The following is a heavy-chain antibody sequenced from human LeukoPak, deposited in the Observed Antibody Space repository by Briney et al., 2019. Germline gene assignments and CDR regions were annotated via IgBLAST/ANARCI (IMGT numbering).Heavy chain of an antibody. CDR2: INHSGST. Sequence: PSETLSLTCAVYGGSFSGYYWSWIRQPPGKGLEWIGEINHSGSTNYNPSLKSRLTMSVDTSKNQFSLKLNSVTAADTAVYYCVRAGDYGDYVGWFDPWGQGTLVTVSS. D-gene: IGHD4-17*01. CDR1: GGSFSGYY. CDR3: VRAGDYGDYVGWFDP. V-gene: IGHV4-34*01. J-gene: IGHJ5*02.